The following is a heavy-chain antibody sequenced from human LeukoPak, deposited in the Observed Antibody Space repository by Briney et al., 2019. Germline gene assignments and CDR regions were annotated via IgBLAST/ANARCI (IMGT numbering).Heavy chain of an antibody. J-gene: IGHJ4*02. V-gene: IGHV3-7*01. D-gene: IGHD5-12*01. CDR2: IKQDGSEK. CDR3: ARGDVDIVAPLSY. CDR1: GFTFSSYW. Sequence: GGSLRLSCAASGFTFSSYWMSWVRQAPGKGLEWVANIKQDGSEKYYVDSVKGRFTISRDNAKNSLYLQMNSLRAEDTAVYYCARGDVDIVAPLSYWGQGTLVTVSS.